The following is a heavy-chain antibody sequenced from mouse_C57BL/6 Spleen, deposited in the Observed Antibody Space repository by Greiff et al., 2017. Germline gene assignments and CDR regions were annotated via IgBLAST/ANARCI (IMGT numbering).Heavy chain of an antibody. V-gene: IGHV1-53*01. J-gene: IGHJ4*01. CDR1: GYTFPSYW. Sequence: QVQLQQPGTELVKPGASVKLSCKASGYTFPSYWMHWVKQRPGQGLEWIGNINPSNGGTNYNEKFKSKATLTVDKSSSTAYMQLSSLTSEDSAVYYCARSEYYGSRIYAMDYWGQGTSVTVSS. CDR3: ARSEYYGSRIYAMDY. CDR2: INPSNGGT. D-gene: IGHD1-1*01.